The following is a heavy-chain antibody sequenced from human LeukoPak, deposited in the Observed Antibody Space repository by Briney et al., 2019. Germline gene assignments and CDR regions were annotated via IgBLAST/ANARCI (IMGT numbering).Heavy chain of an antibody. J-gene: IGHJ1*01. CDR2: MNPNSGNT. CDR3: ARGRRDYSNYFQH. Sequence: ASVKVSCKASGYTFTTLDINWVRQATGQGLEWMGWMNPNSGNTGYAQKFQGRVTITRNTSISTAYMELSSLRSEDTAVYYSARGRRDYSNYFQHWGQGTLVTVSS. CDR1: GYTFTTLD. D-gene: IGHD4-11*01. V-gene: IGHV1-8*03.